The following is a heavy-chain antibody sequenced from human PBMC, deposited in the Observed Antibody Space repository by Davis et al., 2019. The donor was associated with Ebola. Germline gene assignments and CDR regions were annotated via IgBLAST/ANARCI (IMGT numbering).Heavy chain of an antibody. D-gene: IGHD2-8*01. V-gene: IGHV7-4-1*02. CDR1: GYTFTNHA. CDR2: INTNTGDP. Sequence: ASVKVSCKASGYTFTNHAMNWVRQAPGQGLEWMGWINTNTGDPTYAQGFTGRFVFSLDTSVSTAYLQISSLKAEDTAVYYCARGGYCPDDICYAGDWLDPWGQGTPVTVSS. J-gene: IGHJ5*02. CDR3: ARGGYCPDDICYAGDWLDP.